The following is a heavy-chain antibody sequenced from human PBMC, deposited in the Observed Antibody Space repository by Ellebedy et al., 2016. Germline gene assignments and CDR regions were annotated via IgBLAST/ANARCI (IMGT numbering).Heavy chain of an antibody. D-gene: IGHD2/OR15-2a*01. J-gene: IGHJ4*02. V-gene: IGHV4-31*03. CDR1: GGSISSGGYY. CDR2: IYYSGST. CDR3: ARANKGIVGGND. Sequence: SETLSLTXTVSGGSISSGGYYWSWIRQHPGKGLEWIGYIYYSGSTYYNPSLKSRVTISVDTSKNQFSLKLSSVTAADTAVYYCARANKGIVGGNDWGQGTLVTVSS.